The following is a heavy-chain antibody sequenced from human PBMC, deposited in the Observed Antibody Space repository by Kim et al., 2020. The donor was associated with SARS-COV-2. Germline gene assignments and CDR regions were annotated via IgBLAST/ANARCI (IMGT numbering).Heavy chain of an antibody. CDR1: GFTFSTYW. Sequence: GGSLRLSCAASGFTFSTYWMSWVRQVPGKGLEWVANINEDGSERYYVDSLRGRFTISIDNAKNSLHLQMNILRAADTAMYYCARISNSAGGAFDIWGQG. J-gene: IGHJ3*02. V-gene: IGHV3-7*01. CDR3: ARISNSAGGAFDI. D-gene: IGHD3-10*01. CDR2: INEDGSER.